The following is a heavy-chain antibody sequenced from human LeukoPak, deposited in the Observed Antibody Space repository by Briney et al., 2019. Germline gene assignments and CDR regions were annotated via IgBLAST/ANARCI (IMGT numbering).Heavy chain of an antibody. Sequence: PGGSLRLSCAASGFTVSSNYMSWVRQAPGEGLEWVSVIYSGGSTYYADSVKGRFTISRDNSKNTLYLQMNSLRAEDTAVYYCAREGIAVAGTSMDYWGQGTLVTVSS. CDR1: GFTVSSNY. CDR2: IYSGGST. J-gene: IGHJ4*02. CDR3: AREGIAVAGTSMDY. V-gene: IGHV3-53*01. D-gene: IGHD6-19*01.